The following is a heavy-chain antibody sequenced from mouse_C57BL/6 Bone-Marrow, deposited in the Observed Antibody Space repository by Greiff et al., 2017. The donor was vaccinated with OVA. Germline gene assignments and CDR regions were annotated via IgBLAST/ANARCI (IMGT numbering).Heavy chain of an antibody. J-gene: IGHJ3*01. CDR2: IDPENGDT. D-gene: IGHD1-1*01. Sequence: EVQLQQSGAELVRPGASVKLSCTASGFNIKDDYMHWVKQRPEQGLEWIGWIDPENGDTEYASKFQGKATITADTSSNTAYLQLSSLTSEDTAVYYCTTSLLLRDWGQGTLVTVSA. V-gene: IGHV14-4*01. CDR3: TTSLLLRD. CDR1: GFNIKDDY.